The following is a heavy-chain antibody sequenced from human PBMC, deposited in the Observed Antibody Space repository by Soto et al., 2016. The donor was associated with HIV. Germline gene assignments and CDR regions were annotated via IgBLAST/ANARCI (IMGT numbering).Heavy chain of an antibody. CDR3: ATCSGGSCYSLYYYYMDV. D-gene: IGHD2-15*01. CDR2: IIPILGIA. J-gene: IGHJ6*03. Sequence: QVQLVQSGAEVKKPGSSVKVSCKASGGTFSWVRQAPGQGLEWMGGIIPILGIANYAQKFQGRVTITADKSTSTAYMEVSSLRSEDTAVYYCATCSGGSCYSLYYYYMDVWGKGTTVTV. CDR1: GGTF. V-gene: IGHV1-69*10.